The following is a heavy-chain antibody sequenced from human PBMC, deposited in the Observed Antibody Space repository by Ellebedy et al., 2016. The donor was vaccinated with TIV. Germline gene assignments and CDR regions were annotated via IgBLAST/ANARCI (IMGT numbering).Heavy chain of an antibody. Sequence: GGSLRLSXAASGFTFDDYVMHWVRQAPGKGLEWISGINWNGVSIGYADSVKGRFIISRDNAKNSLFLQMNSLRPEDTALYYCAKGRYSGIDYWGQGTLVTVSS. J-gene: IGHJ4*02. CDR2: INWNGVSI. CDR3: AKGRYSGIDY. V-gene: IGHV3-9*01. CDR1: GFTFDDYV. D-gene: IGHD5-12*01.